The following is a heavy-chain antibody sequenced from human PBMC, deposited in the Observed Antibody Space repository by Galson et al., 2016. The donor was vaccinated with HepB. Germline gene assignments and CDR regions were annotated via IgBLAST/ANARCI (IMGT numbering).Heavy chain of an antibody. D-gene: IGHD6-6*01. Sequence: SLRLSCAASGFTFSSYSMNWLRQAPGKGLEWVSSITSRSSYIYYADSVRGRFTFSRDNAENTLYLQMNSLRDEDTAVYYCARDSSSLDVWYGMDVWGQGTTVTVSS. CDR1: GFTFSSYS. J-gene: IGHJ6*02. CDR2: ITSRSSYI. V-gene: IGHV3-21*01. CDR3: ARDSSSLDVWYGMDV.